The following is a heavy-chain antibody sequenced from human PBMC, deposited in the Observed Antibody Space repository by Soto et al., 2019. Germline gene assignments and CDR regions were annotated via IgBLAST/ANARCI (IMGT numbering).Heavy chain of an antibody. D-gene: IGHD3-3*01. V-gene: IGHV4-59*12. CDR2: IYYSGST. J-gene: IGHJ4*02. CDR1: GGSISSYY. Sequence: SETLSLTCTVSGGSISSYYWSWIRQPPGRGLEWIGYIYYSGSTNYNPSLKSRVTISVDTSKNQFSLKLSSVTAAGTAVYYCARALTIFGVVLDYWGQGTLVTVSS. CDR3: ARALTIFGVVLDY.